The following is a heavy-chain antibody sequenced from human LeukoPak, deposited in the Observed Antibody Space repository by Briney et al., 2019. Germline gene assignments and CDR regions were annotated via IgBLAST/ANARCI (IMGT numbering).Heavy chain of an antibody. CDR3: ARSRIYGWSLDLGSAGWFDP. CDR1: GGSISSYY. Sequence: SETLSLTCTVSGGSISSYYWSWMRQPPGKGLEWIGYIYYSGSTNYNPSLKSRVTISVDTSKNQFSLKLSSVTAADTAVYYCARSRIYGWSLDLGSAGWFDPWGQGTLVTVSS. J-gene: IGHJ5*02. CDR2: IYYSGST. D-gene: IGHD2-21*01. V-gene: IGHV4-59*01.